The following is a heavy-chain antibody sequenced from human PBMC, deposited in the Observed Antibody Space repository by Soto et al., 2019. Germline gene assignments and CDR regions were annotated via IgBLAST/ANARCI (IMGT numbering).Heavy chain of an antibody. J-gene: IGHJ6*02. CDR2: ISYDGSNK. CDR1: GLTDSSYP. Sequence: GGSVTLSCEPPGLTDSSYPLYSFRQTPSKGLEWVAVISYDGSNKYYADSVKGRFTISRDNSKNTLYLQMNSLRAEDTAVYYCARVWAVAGTDYYYGMDVWGQGTTVTVSS. CDR3: ARVWAVAGTDYYYGMDV. V-gene: IGHV3-30-3*01. D-gene: IGHD6-19*01.